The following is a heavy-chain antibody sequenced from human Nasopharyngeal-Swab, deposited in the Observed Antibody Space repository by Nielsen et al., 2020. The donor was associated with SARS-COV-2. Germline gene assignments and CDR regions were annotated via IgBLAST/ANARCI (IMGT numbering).Heavy chain of an antibody. V-gene: IGHV3-73*01. CDR2: IRSKANSYAT. CDR1: GFTFSGSA. J-gene: IGHJ4*02. D-gene: IGHD3-16*01. Sequence: GESLKISCAASGFTFSGSAMHWVRQASGKGLERVGRIRSKANSYATAYAASVKGRFTISRDDSKNTAYLQMNSLKTEDTAVYYCTRLSLGGDYWGQGTLVTVSS. CDR3: TRLSLGGDY.